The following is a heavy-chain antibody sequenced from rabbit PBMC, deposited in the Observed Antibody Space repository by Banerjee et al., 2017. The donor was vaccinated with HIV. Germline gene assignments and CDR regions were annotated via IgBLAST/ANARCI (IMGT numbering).Heavy chain of an antibody. CDR3: VRGYTYGYAGYAYAPFNL. CDR1: GFDFSSYG. Sequence: QEQLVESGGGLVQPGGSLKLSCKASGFDFSSYGVSWVRQAPGKGLEWIGYIDPVFGSTFYADWVNGRFTISSHNAQNTLYLQLNSLTAADTATYFCVRGYTYGYAGYAYAPFNLWGQGTLVTVS. V-gene: IGHV1S47*01. J-gene: IGHJ4*01. D-gene: IGHD6-1*01. CDR2: IDPVFGST.